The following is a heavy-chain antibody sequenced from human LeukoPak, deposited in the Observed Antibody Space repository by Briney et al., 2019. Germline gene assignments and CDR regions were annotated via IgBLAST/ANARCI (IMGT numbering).Heavy chain of an antibody. V-gene: IGHV4-59*08. J-gene: IGHJ4*02. CDR2: IYYSGST. Sequence: KPSETLSLTCTVSGGSISSYYWSWIRQPPGKGLEWIGYIYYSGSTNYNPFLKSRVTISVDTSKNQFSLKLSSVTAADTAVYYCARSRWLHIFDYWGQGTLVTVSS. CDR3: ARSRWLHIFDY. D-gene: IGHD5-24*01. CDR1: GGSISSYY.